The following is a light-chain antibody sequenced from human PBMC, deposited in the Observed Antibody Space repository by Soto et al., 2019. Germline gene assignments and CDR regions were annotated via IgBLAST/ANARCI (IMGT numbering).Light chain of an antibody. CDR1: ESVGNW. V-gene: IGKV1D-16*02. J-gene: IGKJ5*01. CDR3: QQLHGYPIT. Sequence: DIQMTQSPSSLSASVGDRITITCRAKESVGNWLAWYQQKPGKAPKLLIYAASTLPSGVPSRFSGSGSGTKFTLTIASLQPDDFATYYCQQLHGYPITFGQGTRLEIK. CDR2: AAS.